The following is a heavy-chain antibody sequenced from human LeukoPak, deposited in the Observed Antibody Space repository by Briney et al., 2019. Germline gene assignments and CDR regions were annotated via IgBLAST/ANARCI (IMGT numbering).Heavy chain of an antibody. D-gene: IGHD6-19*01. J-gene: IGHJ4*02. CDR2: IYYSGST. Sequence: SETLSLTFTVSGGSISSSSYYWGWIRQPPGKGLEWIGSIYYSGSTYYNPSLKSRVTISVDTSKNQFSLKLSSVTAADTAVYYCARGSGWFIYWGQGTLVTVSS. V-gene: IGHV4-39*07. CDR1: GGSISSSSYY. CDR3: ARGSGWFIY.